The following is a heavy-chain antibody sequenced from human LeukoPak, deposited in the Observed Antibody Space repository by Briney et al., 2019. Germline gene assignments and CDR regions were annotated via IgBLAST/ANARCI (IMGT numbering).Heavy chain of an antibody. CDR2: ISSSGSTI. J-gene: IGHJ6*03. CDR1: GFTFSSSS. V-gene: IGHV3-48*01. Sequence: GGSLRLSCAASGFTFSSSSMNWVRQAPGKGLEWVSYISSSGSTIYYADSVKGRFTISRDNAKNSLYLQMNSLRAEDTAVYYCARLYGNPTYYYYYYMDVWGKGTTVTVSS. CDR3: ARLYGNPTYYYYYYMDV. D-gene: IGHD2-8*01.